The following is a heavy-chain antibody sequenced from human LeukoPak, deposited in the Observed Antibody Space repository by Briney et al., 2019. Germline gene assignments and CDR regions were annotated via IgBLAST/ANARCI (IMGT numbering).Heavy chain of an antibody. V-gene: IGHV3-21*01. Sequence: GGSLRLSCAASGFTFSSYSMNWVRQAPGKGLEWVSSISSSSSYIYYADSVKGRFTISRDNAKNSLYLQMNSLRAEDTAVYYCARNMIVALHGFDYWGQGTLVTVSS. CDR1: GFTFSSYS. D-gene: IGHD3-22*01. CDR3: ARNMIVALHGFDY. J-gene: IGHJ4*02. CDR2: ISSSSSYI.